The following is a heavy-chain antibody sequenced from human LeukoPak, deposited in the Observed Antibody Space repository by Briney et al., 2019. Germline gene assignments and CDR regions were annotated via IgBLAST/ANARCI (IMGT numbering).Heavy chain of an antibody. CDR2: ISGSGDST. V-gene: IGHV3-23*01. CDR3: AKGGPGCFFAS. D-gene: IGHD6-19*01. CDR1: GFTFSSIG. Sequence: GGSLRLSCAASGFTFSSIGMSWVRQAPGKGLEWVSSISGSGDSTYYADSVKGRFTISRDNSKNTLYLQMNSLRAEDTAVYYFAKGGPGCFFASGGQEPRAPVS. J-gene: IGHJ4*02.